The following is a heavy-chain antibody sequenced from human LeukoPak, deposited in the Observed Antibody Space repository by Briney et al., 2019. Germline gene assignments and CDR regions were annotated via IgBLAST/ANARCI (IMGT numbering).Heavy chain of an antibody. J-gene: IGHJ4*02. CDR2: IYNDGST. Sequence: GGSLRLSCAASGFTVSGNYMSWVRQAPGKGLEWVSVIYNDGSTYYADSVKGRFTISRDNSKNTLYLQMNSLRAEDTAVYYCAKVLVLVSANRYYFDYWGQGTLVTVSS. V-gene: IGHV3-53*01. D-gene: IGHD2-15*01. CDR3: AKVLVLVSANRYYFDY. CDR1: GFTVSGNY.